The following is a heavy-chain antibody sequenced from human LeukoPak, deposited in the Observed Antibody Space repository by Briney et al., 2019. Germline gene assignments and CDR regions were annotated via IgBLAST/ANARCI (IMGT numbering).Heavy chain of an antibody. D-gene: IGHD5-18*01. CDR1: GYTFTTYA. J-gene: IGHJ4*02. V-gene: IGHV1-3*01. CDR3: ARAARVLRYSYDGLSGY. Sequence: WASVKVSCKASGYTFTTYAMHWVRQAPGQRLEWMGWINAGNGNTKYSQKFQGRVTITGDTSASTAYMELSSLRSEDTAVYYCARAARVLRYSYDGLSGYWGQGTLVTVSS. CDR2: INAGNGNT.